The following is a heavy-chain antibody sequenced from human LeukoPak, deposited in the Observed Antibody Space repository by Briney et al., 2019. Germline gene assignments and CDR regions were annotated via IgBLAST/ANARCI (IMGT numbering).Heavy chain of an antibody. Sequence: PGGSLRLSCAASGFTFGSYGMHWVRQAPGKGLEWVAVIWYDGSNKYYADSVKGRFTISRDNSKNTLYLQMNSLRAEDTAVYYCAKEITLDAFDIWGQGTMVTVSS. D-gene: IGHD3-16*01. CDR1: GFTFGSYG. CDR3: AKEITLDAFDI. J-gene: IGHJ3*02. CDR2: IWYDGSNK. V-gene: IGHV3-33*06.